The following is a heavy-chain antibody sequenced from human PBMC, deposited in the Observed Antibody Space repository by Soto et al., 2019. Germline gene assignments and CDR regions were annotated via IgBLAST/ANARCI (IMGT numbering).Heavy chain of an antibody. CDR3: ARSPDSSGYYPRWYYYGMDV. J-gene: IGHJ6*02. CDR2: IYHSGST. D-gene: IGHD3-22*01. CDR1: GGSISSSNW. Sequence: QVQLQESGPGLVKPSGTLSLTCAVSGGSISSSNWWSWVRQPPGKGLEWIGEIYHSGSTNYNPSLKSAVTISVDKSKNQFSLKLSSVTAADTAVYYCARSPDSSGYYPRWYYYGMDVWGQGTTVTVSS. V-gene: IGHV4-4*02.